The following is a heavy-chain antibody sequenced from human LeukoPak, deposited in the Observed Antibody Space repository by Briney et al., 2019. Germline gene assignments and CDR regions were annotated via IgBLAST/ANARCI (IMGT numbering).Heavy chain of an antibody. J-gene: IGHJ5*02. D-gene: IGHD3-10*01. CDR3: YGSGRVP. CDR2: NKSKSDGATT. Sequence: GGSLRLSCAASGFTFSSAWMTWVRQAPGKGLEWVGRNKSKSDGATTDYAAPVKGRFTISRDDSKNTLYLQMNSLKTEDTAVYFCYGSGRVPWGQGTLVTVSS. V-gene: IGHV3-15*01. CDR1: GFTFSSAW.